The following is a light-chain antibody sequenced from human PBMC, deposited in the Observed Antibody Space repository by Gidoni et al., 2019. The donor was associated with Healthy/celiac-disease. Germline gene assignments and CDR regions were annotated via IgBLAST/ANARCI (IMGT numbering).Light chain of an antibody. CDR1: QSNRSY. J-gene: IGKJ5*01. CDR3: QQSYSTPPT. V-gene: IGKV1-39*01. CDR2: AAS. Sequence: DVQMTQSPSSLSSSVADRVSISCRASQSNRSYLNWYQQKPGKATKLLIYAASSLQSGVPSRCSGSGSGTDFTRTISSLRPEDFATYYCQQSYSTPPTFGQGTRLEIK.